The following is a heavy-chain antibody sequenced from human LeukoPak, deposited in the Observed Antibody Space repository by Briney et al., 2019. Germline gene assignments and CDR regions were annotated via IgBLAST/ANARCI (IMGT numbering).Heavy chain of an antibody. D-gene: IGHD2-2*01. CDR2: INSDGSST. Sequence: GGSLRLSCAASGFTFSSYWTHWVRQAPGKGLVWVSRINSDGSSTGYADSVKGRFTISRDNAKNTLYLQMNSLRAEDTAVYYCARDGYCSSTSCYYFDYWGQGTLVTVSS. V-gene: IGHV3-74*01. J-gene: IGHJ4*02. CDR1: GFTFSSYW. CDR3: ARDGYCSSTSCYYFDY.